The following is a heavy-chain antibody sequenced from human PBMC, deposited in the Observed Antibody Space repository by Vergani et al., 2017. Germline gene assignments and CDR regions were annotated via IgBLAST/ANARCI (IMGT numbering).Heavy chain of an antibody. Sequence: QVQLVQSGAEVKKPGASVKVSCRASGYSFSSYDISWVRQATGQGLEWMGWMNPNSGTTGYAQKFQGRATMTRNTSINTAYMELSRLSFEDAAVYYCARSTDYPDDYVSSDYFRRTLDVWGKGTTVTVS. CDR1: GYSFSSYD. CDR3: ARSTDYPDDYVSSDYFRRTLDV. J-gene: IGHJ6*03. CDR2: MNPNSGTT. V-gene: IGHV1-8*01. D-gene: IGHD4/OR15-4a*01.